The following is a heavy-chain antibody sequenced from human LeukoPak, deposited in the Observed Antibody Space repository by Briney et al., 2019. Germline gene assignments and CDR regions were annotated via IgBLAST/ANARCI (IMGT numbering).Heavy chain of an antibody. CDR3: ARDVGSGCSDY. D-gene: IGHD6-19*01. J-gene: IGHJ4*02. CDR1: GYTFTGYY. CDR2: ISAYNGNT. V-gene: IGHV1-18*04. Sequence: PEASVTVSCKASGYTFTGYYLHWVRQAPGQGLEWVGWISAYNGNTNYAQKLQDRVTMTTDTSTSTAYMELRSLRSDDTAVYYCARDVGSGCSDYWGQGTLVTVSS.